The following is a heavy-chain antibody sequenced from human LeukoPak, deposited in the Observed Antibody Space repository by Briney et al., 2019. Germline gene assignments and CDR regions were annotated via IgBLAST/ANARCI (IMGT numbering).Heavy chain of an antibody. CDR2: IRQDGSQK. Sequence: GGSLRLSCAASGFTFSSYWMSWVRQAPGKGLEWVATIRQDGSQKYYVDSVKGRFTISRDNAKNSLYLQMNSLRAEDTAVYYCARIYSIAAAGRHLDYWGQGTLVTVSS. V-gene: IGHV3-7*01. D-gene: IGHD6-13*01. CDR3: ARIYSIAAAGRHLDY. J-gene: IGHJ4*02. CDR1: GFTFSSYW.